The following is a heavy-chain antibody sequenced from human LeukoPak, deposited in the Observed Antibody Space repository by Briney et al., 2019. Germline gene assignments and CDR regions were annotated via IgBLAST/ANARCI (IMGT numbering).Heavy chain of an antibody. Sequence: GGSLRLSCAASGFTFDDYAMHWVRQAPGKGLEWVSGINWNSGGTGYADSVKGRFTISRDNAKNSLYLKMNSLRTEDTALYYCVKDLATPGIHYHGMDVWGQGTTVTVSS. CDR1: GFTFDDYA. J-gene: IGHJ6*02. CDR3: VKDLATPGIHYHGMDV. CDR2: INWNSGGT. V-gene: IGHV3-9*01. D-gene: IGHD6-13*01.